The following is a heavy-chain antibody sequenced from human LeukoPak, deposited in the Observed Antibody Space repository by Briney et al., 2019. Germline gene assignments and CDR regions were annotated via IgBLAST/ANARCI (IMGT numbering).Heavy chain of an antibody. CDR1: GFTFSSYA. V-gene: IGHV3-23*01. J-gene: IGHJ4*02. CDR2: ISGSGGST. Sequence: GGSLRLSCAASGFTFSSYAMSWVRQAPGKGLEWVSAISGSGGSTYYADSVKGRFTISRDNSKSTLYLQMNCLRAEDTAVYYCAQALGGTARLSYYFDYWGQGTLVTVSS. D-gene: IGHD6-6*01. CDR3: AQALGGTARLSYYFDY.